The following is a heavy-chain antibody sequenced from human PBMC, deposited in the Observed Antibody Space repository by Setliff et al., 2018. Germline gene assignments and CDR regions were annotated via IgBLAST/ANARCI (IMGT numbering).Heavy chain of an antibody. CDR3: ARDRSAYSYGLDV. D-gene: IGHD2-15*01. CDR2: INHSGST. J-gene: IGHJ6*02. Sequence: PSETLSLTCTVYGGSFTNYYWGWIRQSPGKGLEWIGEINHSGSTNFNPSLKSRVTMSVDTSKNQFALHLKSVTAADTAVYYCARDRSAYSYGLDVWGQGTTVTVSS. V-gene: IGHV4-34*01. CDR1: GGSFTNYY.